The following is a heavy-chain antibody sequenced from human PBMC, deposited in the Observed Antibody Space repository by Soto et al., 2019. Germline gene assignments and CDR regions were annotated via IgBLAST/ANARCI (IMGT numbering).Heavy chain of an antibody. CDR1: GFTFSSYA. D-gene: IGHD2-15*01. V-gene: IGHV3-64D*08. J-gene: IGHJ1*01. CDR3: VKDPSLLPDIVVVVAATPLEYFQH. CDR2: ISSNGGST. Sequence: GGSLRLSCSASGFTFSSYAMHWVRQAPGKGLEYVSAISSNGGSTYYADSVKGRFTISRDNSKNTLYLQMSSLRAEDTAVYYCVKDPSLLPDIVVVVAATPLEYFQHWGQGTLVTVSS.